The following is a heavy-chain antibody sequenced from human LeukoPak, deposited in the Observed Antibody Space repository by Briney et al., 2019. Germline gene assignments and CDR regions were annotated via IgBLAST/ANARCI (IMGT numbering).Heavy chain of an antibody. CDR2: ISGSGGST. J-gene: IGHJ4*02. D-gene: IGHD2-2*03. Sequence: GGSLRLSCAASGFTFSSYAMSWVRQAPGKGLEWVSAISGSGGSTYYADSVKGRFTISRDNSKNTLYLQMNSLRAEDTAVYYCARIPGYCSSTSCHAWFDYWGQGTLVTVSS. CDR1: GFTFSSYA. V-gene: IGHV3-23*01. CDR3: ARIPGYCSSTSCHAWFDY.